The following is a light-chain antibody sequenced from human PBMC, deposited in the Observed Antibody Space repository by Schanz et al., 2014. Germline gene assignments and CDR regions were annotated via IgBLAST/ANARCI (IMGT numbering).Light chain of an antibody. Sequence: EIVMTQSSGTLSVSPGERATLSCRASQSISSNLAWYQQKPGQAPRLLIYGASTRATGIPARFSGSGSGTEFTLTISSLQSEDFAVYYCQQYGVSPLTFGGGTKVEIQ. CDR1: QSISSN. CDR2: GAS. V-gene: IGKV3-15*01. CDR3: QQYGVSPLT. J-gene: IGKJ4*01.